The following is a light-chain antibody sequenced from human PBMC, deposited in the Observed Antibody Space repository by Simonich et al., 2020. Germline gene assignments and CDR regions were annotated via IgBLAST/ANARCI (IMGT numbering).Light chain of an antibody. CDR1: SSDVGGYNY. V-gene: IGLV2-14*03. CDR3: SSYTSSSTVV. CDR2: DVS. J-gene: IGLJ2*01. Sequence: QSALTQPPSVSGSPGQSVTISCTGTSSDVGGYNYVSWYQQHPGKAPKLMIYDVSNRPAGISNRVSCSKSGNTASLTISGLQAEDEADYYCSSYTSSSTVVFGGGTKLTVL.